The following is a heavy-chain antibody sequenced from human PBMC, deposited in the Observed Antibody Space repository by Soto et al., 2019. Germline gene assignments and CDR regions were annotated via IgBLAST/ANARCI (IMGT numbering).Heavy chain of an antibody. V-gene: IGHV3-7*03. J-gene: IGHJ6*02. CDR1: GFTFSSYW. Sequence: TGGSLRLSCAASGFTFSSYWMSWVRQAPGKGLEWVANIKQDGSEKYYVDSVKGRFTISRDNAKNSLYLQMNSLRAEDTAVYYCARAVGPLGYCSSTSCYYYYYYGMDVWGQGTTVTVS. D-gene: IGHD2-2*01. CDR3: ARAVGPLGYCSSTSCYYYYYYGMDV. CDR2: IKQDGSEK.